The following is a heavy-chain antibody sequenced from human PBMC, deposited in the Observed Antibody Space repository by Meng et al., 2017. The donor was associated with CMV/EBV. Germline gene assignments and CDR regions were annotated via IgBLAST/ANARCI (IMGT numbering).Heavy chain of an antibody. CDR2: ISAYNGNT. D-gene: IGHD3-10*01. Sequence: YTFTSYGIGWVRQAPGQGLEWMGWISAYNGNTNYAQKLQGRVTMTTDTSTSTAYMELRSLRSDDTAVYYCARVGYYYGSGSYYTDLDYWGQGTLVTVSS. V-gene: IGHV1-18*01. CDR3: ARVGYYYGSGSYYTDLDY. CDR1: YTFTSYG. J-gene: IGHJ4*02.